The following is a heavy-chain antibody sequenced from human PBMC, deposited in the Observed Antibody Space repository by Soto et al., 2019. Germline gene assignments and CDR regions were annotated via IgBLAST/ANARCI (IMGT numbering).Heavy chain of an antibody. D-gene: IGHD3-3*01. V-gene: IGHV1-69*13. CDR2: IIPIFGTA. CDR1: GGTFSSYA. CDR3: ASRTLELAANWLDP. Sequence: SVKVSCKASGGTFSSYAISWVRQAPGQGLEWMGGIIPIFGTANYAQKFQGRVTITADESTSTAYMELSSLRSEDTAVYYCASRTLELAANWLDPWGQGTLVTVSS. J-gene: IGHJ5*02.